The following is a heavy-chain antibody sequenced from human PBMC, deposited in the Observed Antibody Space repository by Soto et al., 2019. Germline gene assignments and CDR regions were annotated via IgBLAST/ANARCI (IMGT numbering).Heavy chain of an antibody. CDR3: AHSPPPTVTTSAEYFQH. V-gene: IGHV2-5*02. CDR2: IYWDDDK. D-gene: IGHD4-17*01. J-gene: IGHJ1*01. Sequence: HITLKASGPTLVKPTQTLTLTCTFSGFSCSTSGLGVGWIRQPTGKALEWLALIYWDDDKRYSPSLKSRLTVTKDTSKNQVVLTMTNMDPVDTATYYCAHSPPPTVTTSAEYFQHWGQGTLVTVSS. CDR1: GFSCSTSGLG.